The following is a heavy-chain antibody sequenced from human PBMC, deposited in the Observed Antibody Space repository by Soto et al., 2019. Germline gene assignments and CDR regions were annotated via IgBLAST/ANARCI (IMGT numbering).Heavy chain of an antibody. CDR1: GDSINSGDYF. CDR2: IYYSGST. Sequence: QVQLRESGPGLVKPSQTLSLTCTVSGDSINSGDYFWSWIRQHPGKGLEWIGFIYYSGSTRYNPSLKSQFRISIDTSENQFSLKLTSVTAADTAVYYCARGPSSGWYLFEYWGQGTLVTVSS. J-gene: IGHJ4*02. CDR3: ARGPSSGWYLFEY. D-gene: IGHD6-19*01. V-gene: IGHV4-31*01.